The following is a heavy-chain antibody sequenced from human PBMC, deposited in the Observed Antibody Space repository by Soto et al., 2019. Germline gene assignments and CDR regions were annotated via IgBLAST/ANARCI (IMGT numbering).Heavy chain of an antibody. CDR1: GFTFRNYD. V-gene: IGHV3-13*05. CDR2: ISAAGDP. Sequence: EVQLVESGGGLVQPGGSLRLSCEASGFTFRNYDMHWVRQGTGKGLEWVSGISAAGDPDYADSVEGRFTISRENAQNSFFLQMHSLSVGETAVYYCARTDRDFYGLDVWGQGTTVIVSS. CDR3: ARTDRDFYGLDV. J-gene: IGHJ6*02.